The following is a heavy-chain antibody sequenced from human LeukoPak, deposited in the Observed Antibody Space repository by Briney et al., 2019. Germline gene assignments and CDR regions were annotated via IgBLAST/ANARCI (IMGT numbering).Heavy chain of an antibody. Sequence: GGSLRLSCAASGFTFSSCGMHWVRQAPGEGLEWVAVISYDGSNKYYADSVKGRFTISRDNSKNTLYLQMNSLRAEDTAVYYCAEGVRVEMATFDYWGQGTLVTVSS. V-gene: IGHV3-30-3*02. CDR2: ISYDGSNK. D-gene: IGHD5-24*01. CDR1: GFTFSSCG. CDR3: AEGVRVEMATFDY. J-gene: IGHJ4*02.